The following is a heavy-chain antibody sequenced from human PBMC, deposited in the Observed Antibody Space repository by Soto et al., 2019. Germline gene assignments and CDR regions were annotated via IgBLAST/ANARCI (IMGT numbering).Heavy chain of an antibody. D-gene: IGHD6-19*01. CDR1: GFTFSSTG. CDR3: AKDWGIAVAAH. Sequence: QVQLVESGGGVVQPGGALRLSCAASGFTFSSTGMHWVHQAPGKGLEWVAVISHDGGNKYYGDSVKGRFTISRDNSKNTLYLQMTSLRADDTAVYYCAKDWGIAVAAHWGQGTLVTVSS. J-gene: IGHJ4*02. CDR2: ISHDGGNK. V-gene: IGHV3-30*18.